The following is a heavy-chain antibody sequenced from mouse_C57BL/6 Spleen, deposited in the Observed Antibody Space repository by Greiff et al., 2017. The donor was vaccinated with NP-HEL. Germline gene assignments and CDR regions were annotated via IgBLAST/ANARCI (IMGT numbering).Heavy chain of an antibody. Sequence: EVKLMESGEGLVKPGGSLKLSCAASGFTFSSYAMSWVRQTPEKRLEWVAYISSGGDYIYYADTVKGRFTISRDNARNTLYLQMSSLKSEDTAMYYCKREDWYFDVWGTGTTVTVSS. J-gene: IGHJ1*03. CDR3: KREDWYFDV. CDR2: ISSGGDYI. CDR1: GFTFSSYA. V-gene: IGHV5-9-1*02.